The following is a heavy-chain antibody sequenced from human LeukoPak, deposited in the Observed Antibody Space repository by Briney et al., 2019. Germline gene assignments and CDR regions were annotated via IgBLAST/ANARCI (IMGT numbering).Heavy chain of an antibody. V-gene: IGHV4-38-2*02. CDR2: IYHRGST. CDR3: ARLSCSSTTCYFPNAFDI. Sequence: SETLSLTCTVSGYPISSGYYWGWIRQPPGKGLEWIGGIYHRGSTYYNPSLKSRVTISVDTSKNQFSLKLSSVTAADTAVYYCARLSCSSTTCYFPNAFDIWGQGTMVTVSS. CDR1: GYPISSGYY. D-gene: IGHD2-2*01. J-gene: IGHJ3*02.